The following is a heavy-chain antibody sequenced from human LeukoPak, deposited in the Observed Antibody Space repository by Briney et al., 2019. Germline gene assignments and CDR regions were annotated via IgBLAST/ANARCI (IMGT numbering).Heavy chain of an antibody. Sequence: PGGSLRLSCAASGFSFSSYEMNWVRQAPGKGLEWVSIISSGSSAIFSADALKGRFTISRDNSKSTLYLQMNSLRVEDTAVYYCARPTVRNWFDPWGQGTLVTVSS. CDR1: GFSFSSYE. D-gene: IGHD4-17*01. CDR3: ARPTVRNWFDP. CDR2: ISSGSSAI. J-gene: IGHJ5*02. V-gene: IGHV3-21*01.